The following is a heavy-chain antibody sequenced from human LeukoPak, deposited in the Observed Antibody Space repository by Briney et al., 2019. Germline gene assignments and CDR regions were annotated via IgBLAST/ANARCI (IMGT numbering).Heavy chain of an antibody. V-gene: IGHV3-74*01. CDR1: GFTFTNAW. CDR3: ARDIAVSGNYFDY. Sequence: PGGSLRLSCAASGFTFTNAWMSWVRQAPGKGLVWVSRINSDMSSTNYADSVKGRFTISRDNAKNTLYLQMNSLRAEDTAVYYCARDIAVSGNYFDYWGQGTLVTVSS. J-gene: IGHJ4*02. D-gene: IGHD6-19*01. CDR2: INSDMSST.